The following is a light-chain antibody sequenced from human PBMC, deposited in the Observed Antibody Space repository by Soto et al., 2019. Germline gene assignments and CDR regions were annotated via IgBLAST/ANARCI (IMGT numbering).Light chain of an antibody. CDR1: QSVSSY. CDR3: QQRSNWPPA. V-gene: IGKV3-11*01. CDR2: DAS. Sequence: EIVLTQSPATLSLSPGERATLSCRASQSVSSYLAWYQQKPGQAPRLLIYDASNRATGIPARFSGSGSGTDFTLTISSLAPEAFAVYYCQQRSNWPPAFGQGTKLEIK. J-gene: IGKJ2*01.